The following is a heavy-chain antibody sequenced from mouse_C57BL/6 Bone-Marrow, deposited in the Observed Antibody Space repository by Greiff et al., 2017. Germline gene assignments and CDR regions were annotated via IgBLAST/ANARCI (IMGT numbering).Heavy chain of an antibody. J-gene: IGHJ4*01. Sequence: VQLQQSGTVLARPGASVKMSCKTSGYTFTSYWMHWVKQRPGQGLEWIGAIYPGNSETSYNQKFKGKAKLTAVTSASTAYMELSSLTNEDSAVYYCTRVDYYGSSGDYWGQGTSVTVSS. CDR3: TRVDYYGSSGDY. CDR2: IYPGNSET. V-gene: IGHV1-5*01. CDR1: GYTFTSYW. D-gene: IGHD1-1*01.